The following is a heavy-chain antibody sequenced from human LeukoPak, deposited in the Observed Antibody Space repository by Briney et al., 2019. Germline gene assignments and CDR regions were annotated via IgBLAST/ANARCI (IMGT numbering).Heavy chain of an antibody. CDR2: IYPGDSDT. CDR3: TRHHGSSPKAFDI. CDR1: GYSFTSYW. J-gene: IGHJ3*02. D-gene: IGHD2-2*03. V-gene: IGHV5-51*01. Sequence: GESLKISCKGSGYSFTSYWIGWVRQMPGKGLEWMGIIYPGDSDTRYSPSFQGQVTISADKSITTAYLQWSSLKASDTAMYYCTRHHGSSPKAFDIWGQGTMVTVSS.